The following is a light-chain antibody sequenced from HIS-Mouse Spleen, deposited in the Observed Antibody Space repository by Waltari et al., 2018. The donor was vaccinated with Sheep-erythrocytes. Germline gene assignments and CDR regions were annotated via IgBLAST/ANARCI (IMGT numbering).Light chain of an antibody. CDR1: KLGDKY. Sequence: SYELTQPPSVSVSPGQTASITCSGDKLGDKYACWYQQKPGQSPVLVIYQDSKRPSGIPARFPGSNSGSTATLTSSGTQAMDGADYYCQAWDSSTAVFGGGTKLTVL. CDR3: QAWDSSTAV. CDR2: QDS. J-gene: IGLJ2*01. V-gene: IGLV3-1*01.